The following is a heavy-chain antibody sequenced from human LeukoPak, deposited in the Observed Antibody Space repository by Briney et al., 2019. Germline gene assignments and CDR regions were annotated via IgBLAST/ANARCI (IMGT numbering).Heavy chain of an antibody. V-gene: IGHV1-2*02. CDR1: GYTFTGYY. J-gene: IGHJ5*02. Sequence: ASVKVSCKASGYTFTGYYMHWVRQAPGQGLEWMGWINPNSGGTNYAQKFQGRVTMTRDTSISTAYMELSRLRSDDTAVYYCARVGIAAAVFNWFDPWGQGTLVTVSS. CDR3: ARVGIAAAVFNWFDP. D-gene: IGHD6-13*01. CDR2: INPNSGGT.